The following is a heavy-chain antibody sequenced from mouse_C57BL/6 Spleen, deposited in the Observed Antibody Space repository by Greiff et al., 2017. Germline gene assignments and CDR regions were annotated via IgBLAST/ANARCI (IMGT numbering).Heavy chain of an antibody. CDR3: ARTDGYWYFDV. V-gene: IGHV5-17*01. Sequence: EVMLVESGGGLVKPGGSLTLSCAASGFTFSDYGMHWVRQAPEKGLEWVAYISSGSSTIYYADTVKGRFTISRDNAKNTLFLQMTSLRSEDTAMYYCARTDGYWYFDVWGTGTTVTVSS. J-gene: IGHJ1*03. CDR1: GFTFSDYG. D-gene: IGHD2-3*01. CDR2: ISSGSSTI.